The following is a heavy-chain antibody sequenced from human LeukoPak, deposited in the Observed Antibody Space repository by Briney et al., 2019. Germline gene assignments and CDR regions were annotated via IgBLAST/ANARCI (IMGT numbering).Heavy chain of an antibody. J-gene: IGHJ6*02. D-gene: IGHD6-13*01. CDR3: AREVPSIAAAGLSHGMDV. V-gene: IGHV1-46*03. CDR1: GYTFTSYY. Sequence: ASVKVSCKASGYTFTSYYMHWVRQAPGQGLEWMGIINPSGGSTSYAQKFQGRVTMTRDTSTSTVYMELSSLRSEDTAVYYCAREVPSIAAAGLSHGMDVWGQGTTVTVSS. CDR2: INPSGGST.